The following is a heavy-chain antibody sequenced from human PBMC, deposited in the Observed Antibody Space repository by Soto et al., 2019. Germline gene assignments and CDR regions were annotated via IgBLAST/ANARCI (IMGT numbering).Heavy chain of an antibody. D-gene: IGHD3-22*01. CDR2: IYYSGST. Sequence: SETLSLTCTVSGGSITSSKHYWSWIRQPPGKGLEWIGYIYYSGSTYYNPSLKSRVTISVDTSKNQFSLKLSSVTAADTAVYYCARARYYYDSSGYFQGRYYYGMDVWGQGTTVTVS. J-gene: IGHJ6*02. CDR3: ARARYYYDSSGYFQGRYYYGMDV. CDR1: GGSITSSKHY. V-gene: IGHV4-30-4*01.